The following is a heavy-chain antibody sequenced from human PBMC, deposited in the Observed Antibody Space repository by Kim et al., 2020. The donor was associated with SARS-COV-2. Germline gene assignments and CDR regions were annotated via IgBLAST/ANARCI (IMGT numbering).Heavy chain of an antibody. CDR3: AKDGVIKTGGNIAYYY. CDR1: GFTFSSYG. V-gene: IGHV3-30*18. CDR2: ISYDGSNK. Sequence: GGSLRLSCAASGFTFSSYGMHWVRQAPGKGLEWVAVISYDGSNKYYADSVKGRFTISRDNSKNTLYLQMNSLRAEDTAVYYCAKDGVIKTGGNIAYYY. J-gene: IGHJ6*01. D-gene: IGHD3-10*01.